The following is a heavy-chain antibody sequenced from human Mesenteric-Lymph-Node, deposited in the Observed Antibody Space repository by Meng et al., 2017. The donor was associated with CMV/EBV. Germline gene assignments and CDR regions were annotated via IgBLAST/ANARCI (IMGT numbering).Heavy chain of an antibody. V-gene: IGHV4-34*01. CDR3: ARYTWEVHPYYGFDV. Sequence: SQTLSLTGAVYGGGSFSGYYWSWIRQPPGKGLEWIGEIHLSGRTNYSPSLKSRVTISVDTSKKQFSLKLNSLTTTDTAVYYCARYTWEVHPYYGFDVWGQGTTVTVSS. CDR1: GGGSFSGYY. D-gene: IGHD1-26*01. J-gene: IGHJ6*02. CDR2: IHLSGRT.